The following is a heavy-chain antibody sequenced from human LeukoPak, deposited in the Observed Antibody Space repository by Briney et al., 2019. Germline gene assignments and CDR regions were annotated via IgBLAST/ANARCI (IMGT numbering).Heavy chain of an antibody. D-gene: IGHD3-10*01. CDR2: IRSKANSYAT. V-gene: IGHV3-73*01. J-gene: IGHJ4*02. CDR3: TRRVYGSGSYYIDY. Sequence: PGGSLRLSCAASGFTFSGSAMHWVRQASGKELEWVGRIRSKANSYATAYAASVKGRFTVSRDDSKNTAYLQMNSLKTEDTAVYYCTRRVYGSGSYYIDYWGQGTLVTVSS. CDR1: GFTFSGSA.